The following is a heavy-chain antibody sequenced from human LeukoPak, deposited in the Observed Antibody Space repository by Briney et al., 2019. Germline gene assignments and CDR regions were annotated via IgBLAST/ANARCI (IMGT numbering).Heavy chain of an antibody. V-gene: IGHV3-23*01. D-gene: IGHD4-17*01. CDR1: GFAFSSYA. Sequence: GGSLRLSCAASGFAFSSYAMTWVRQAPGKGLEWVSSIRGSGGRTYYADSVKGRFTISRDNSKNTLYLQMSSLRAEDSAVYYCAKVVSTTYYYFYSVDVWGQGTTVIVSS. CDR2: IRGSGGRT. CDR3: AKVVSTTYYYFYSVDV. J-gene: IGHJ6*02.